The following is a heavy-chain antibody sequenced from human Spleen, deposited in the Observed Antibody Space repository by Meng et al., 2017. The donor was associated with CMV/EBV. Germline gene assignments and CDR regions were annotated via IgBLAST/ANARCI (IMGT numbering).Heavy chain of an antibody. V-gene: IGHV3-21*01. CDR2: ISSSSSYI. Sequence: GESLKISCAASGFAFSSYEMNWVRQAPGKGLEWVSSISSSSSYIYYADSVKGRFTISRDNAKNSLYLQMNSLRAEDTAVYYCARKEGLSDAFDIWGQGTMVTVSS. J-gene: IGHJ3*02. CDR3: ARKEGLSDAFDI. CDR1: GFAFSSYE.